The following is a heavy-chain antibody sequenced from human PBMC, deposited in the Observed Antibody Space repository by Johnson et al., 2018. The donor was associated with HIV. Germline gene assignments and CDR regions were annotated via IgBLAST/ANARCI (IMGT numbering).Heavy chain of an antibody. V-gene: IGHV3-73*01. CDR3: TRHFDSLRAFDI. Sequence: VQLVESGGGVVQPGGSLRLSCVASGFTFSGSGMHWVRQASGKGLEWVGRVRSKTNDYATAYAASVKGRFIISRDDSKNTAYLQMNSLKTEDTAVYYCTRHFDSLRAFDIWGQGTMVTVSS. CDR2: VRSKTNDYAT. J-gene: IGHJ3*02. CDR1: GFTFSGSG. D-gene: IGHD3-22*01.